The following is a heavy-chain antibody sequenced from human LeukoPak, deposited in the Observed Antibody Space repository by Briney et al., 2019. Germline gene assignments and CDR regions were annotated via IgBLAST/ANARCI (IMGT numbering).Heavy chain of an antibody. CDR1: GFTFDDYA. CDR2: ISWNSGSI. D-gene: IGHD1-26*01. J-gene: IGHJ4*02. V-gene: IGHV3-9*01. CDR3: AKDGGEWELDY. Sequence: GGSLRLSCAASGFTFDDYAMHWVRQAPGKGLEWVSGISWNSGSIGYADSVKGRFTISRDNAKNSLYLQMNSLRAEDTASYYCAKDGGEWELDYWGQGTLVTVSS.